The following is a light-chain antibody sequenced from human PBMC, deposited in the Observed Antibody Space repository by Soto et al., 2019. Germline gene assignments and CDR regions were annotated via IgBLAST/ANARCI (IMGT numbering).Light chain of an antibody. J-gene: IGKJ1*01. Sequence: DIQMTQSPSTLSASVGDRVTITCRASQSINSWLAWYQQKPGRAPKLLIYKASSLESGVPSRFSGSGSGTEFTLTISSLQPDDFATYYCQQYTSYSTFGTGTKVEIK. CDR3: QQYTSYST. V-gene: IGKV1-5*03. CDR2: KAS. CDR1: QSINSW.